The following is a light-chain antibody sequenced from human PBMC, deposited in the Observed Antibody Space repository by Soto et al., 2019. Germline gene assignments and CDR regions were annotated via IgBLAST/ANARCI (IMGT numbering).Light chain of an antibody. CDR1: QGISNY. CDR3: QKYYGAPWT. J-gene: IGKJ1*01. CDR2: AAS. Sequence: DIQMTQSPSSLSASVGDRVTITCRASQGISNYLAWYQQKPGKVPKLLIYAASTLQSGVPYRFSGSGSGTDFTLPISGLQPEDVANYYCQKYYGAPWTFGQGTKVEIE. V-gene: IGKV1-27*01.